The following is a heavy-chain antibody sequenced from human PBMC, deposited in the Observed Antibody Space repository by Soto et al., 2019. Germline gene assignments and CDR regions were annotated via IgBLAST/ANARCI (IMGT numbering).Heavy chain of an antibody. Sequence: QGQLQESGPGLVRPSETLSLTCTVSGASITSYYWSWIRQSSGKGLEWIGYIHYSGSTNYNPSLDSRVTMSIDTSESQFSLRLRSVTAADTAVYYCARLDYYYYLDVWGKGTAVTVSS. J-gene: IGHJ6*03. CDR2: IHYSGST. CDR1: GASITSYY. CDR3: ARLDYYYYLDV. V-gene: IGHV4-59*12.